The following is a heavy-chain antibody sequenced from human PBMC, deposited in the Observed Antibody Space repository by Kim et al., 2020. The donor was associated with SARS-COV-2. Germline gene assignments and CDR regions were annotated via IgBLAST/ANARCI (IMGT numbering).Heavy chain of an antibody. CDR2: IWYDGSNK. CDR3: ARGGDIVVVVAANGKETVGVGATQPFDY. Sequence: GGSLRLSCAASGFTFSSYGMHWVRHAPGKGLEWVAVIWYDGSNKYYADSVKGRFTISRDNSKNTLYLQMNSLRAEDTAVYYCARGGDIVVVVAANGKETVGVGATQPFDYWGQGTLVTVSS. J-gene: IGHJ4*02. D-gene: IGHD2-15*01. CDR1: GFTFSSYG. V-gene: IGHV3-33*01.